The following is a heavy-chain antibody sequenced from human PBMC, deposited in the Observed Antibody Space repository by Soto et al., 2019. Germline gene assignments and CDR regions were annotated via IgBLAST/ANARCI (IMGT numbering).Heavy chain of an antibody. Sequence: QVQLVESGGGVVQPGRSLRLSCAASGFTFSSYAMHWVRQAPGKGLEWVAVISYDGSNKYYADSVKGRFTISRDNSKNTLYLQMNSLRAEDTAVYYCAREAPDYNLSPCMDVWGQGTTVTVSS. V-gene: IGHV3-30-3*01. J-gene: IGHJ6*02. CDR1: GFTFSSYA. D-gene: IGHD4-4*01. CDR2: ISYDGSNK. CDR3: AREAPDYNLSPCMDV.